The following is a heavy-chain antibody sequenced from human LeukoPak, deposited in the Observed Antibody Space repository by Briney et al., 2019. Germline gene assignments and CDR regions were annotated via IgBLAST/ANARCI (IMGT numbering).Heavy chain of an antibody. J-gene: IGHJ4*02. CDR2: ISSSSSIM. V-gene: IGHV3-48*01. CDR3: ARDGWL. Sequence: PGGSLRLSCAASGFTFSSYNMNGVRQAPGKGLEWVSYISSSSSIMYYADSVKGRFTISRDNAKNSLNLQMNSLRADDTAVYYCARDGWLRGQGTLVTVSS. CDR1: GFTFSSYN. D-gene: IGHD3-22*01.